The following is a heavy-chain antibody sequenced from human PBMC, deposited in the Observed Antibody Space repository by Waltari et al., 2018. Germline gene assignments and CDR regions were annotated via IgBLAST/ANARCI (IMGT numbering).Heavy chain of an antibody. CDR2: INSDGSSR. CDR1: GFTFNTYW. CDR3: ARDHFWSGSPNWFDP. V-gene: IGHV3-74*01. D-gene: IGHD3-3*02. J-gene: IGHJ5*02. Sequence: EVQLVESGGGLVQPGGSLRLSCVASGFTFNTYWMHWVRQAPGKGLVWVSRINSDGSSRSYADSVKSRLTLSSDNAKNTLYLQINSRRVDDTAVYYCARDHFWSGSPNWFDPWGQGTLVTVSS.